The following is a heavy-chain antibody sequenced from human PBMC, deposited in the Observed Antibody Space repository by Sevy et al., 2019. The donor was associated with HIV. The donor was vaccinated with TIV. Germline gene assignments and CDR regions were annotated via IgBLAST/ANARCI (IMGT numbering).Heavy chain of an antibody. Sequence: ASVKVSCTASGYTFSNYYIHWVRQAPGQGLEWMGVINPSGGSTSYAQKFQGRVTITSYTSTSTVYMELSSLRSEDTALYYCARVYYYDYSGPGFWGQGTLVTVSS. J-gene: IGHJ4*02. CDR2: INPSGGST. D-gene: IGHD3-22*01. CDR3: ARVYYYDYSGPGF. CDR1: GYTFSNYY. V-gene: IGHV1-46*01.